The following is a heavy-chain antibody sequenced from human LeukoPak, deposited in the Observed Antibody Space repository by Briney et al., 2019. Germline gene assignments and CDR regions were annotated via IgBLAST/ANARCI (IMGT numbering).Heavy chain of an antibody. CDR1: GGSISSGSYY. CDR3: AREGRYFDWLLSQSWFDP. Sequence: PSQTLSLTSTVSGGSISSGSYYWSWIRQPAGKGLEWIGRIYTSGSTNYNPSLKSRVTISVDTSKNRFSLKLSSVTAADTAVYYCAREGRYFDWLLSQSWFDPWGQGTLVTVSS. J-gene: IGHJ5*02. V-gene: IGHV4-61*02. D-gene: IGHD3-9*01. CDR2: IYTSGST.